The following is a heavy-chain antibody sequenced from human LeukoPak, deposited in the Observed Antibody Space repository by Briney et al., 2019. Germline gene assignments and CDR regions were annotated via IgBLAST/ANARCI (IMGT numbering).Heavy chain of an antibody. CDR2: ISLDGSDK. Sequence: PGGSLRLSCVASGFTFSNFFMTWVRQAPGKGAEGVATISLDGSDKLYVDSVKGGFTISRDNAKNSLYLQMNSLRAEDTAVYYCARYFDNTAYSWRRFDYWGQGALVTVSS. J-gene: IGHJ4*02. D-gene: IGHD2-21*02. V-gene: IGHV3-7*01. CDR1: GFTFSNFF. CDR3: ARYFDNTAYSWRRFDY.